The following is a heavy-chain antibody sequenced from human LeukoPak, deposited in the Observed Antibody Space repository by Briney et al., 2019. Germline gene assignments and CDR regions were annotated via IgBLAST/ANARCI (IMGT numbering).Heavy chain of an antibody. D-gene: IGHD5-12*01. CDR3: ARVDGGYVGVPAFDI. CDR2: IYYSGST. J-gene: IGHJ3*02. CDR1: GGSISSSSYY. V-gene: IGHV4-39*07. Sequence: SETLSLTCTVSGGSISSSSYYWGWIRQPPGKGLEWIGSIYYSGSTYYNPSLKSRVTISVDTSKNQFSLKLSSVTAADTAVYYCARVDGGYVGVPAFDIWGQGTMVTVSS.